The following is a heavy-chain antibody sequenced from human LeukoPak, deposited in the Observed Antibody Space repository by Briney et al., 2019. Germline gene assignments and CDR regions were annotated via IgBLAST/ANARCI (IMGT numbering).Heavy chain of an antibody. CDR1: GFTFDDYA. J-gene: IGHJ5*02. V-gene: IGHV3-9*01. CDR3: AKGRDKYQLLSKNWFDP. CDR2: ISWNSGSI. Sequence: GRSLRLSCAASGFTFDDYAMHWVRQAPGKGLEWVSGISWNSGSIGYADSVKGRFTISRDSAKNSLYLQMNSLRAEDTALYYCAKGRDKYQLLSKNWFDPWGQGTLVTVSS. D-gene: IGHD2-2*01.